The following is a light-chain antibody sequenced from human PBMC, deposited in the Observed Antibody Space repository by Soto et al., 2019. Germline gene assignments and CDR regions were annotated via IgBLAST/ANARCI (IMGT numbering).Light chain of an antibody. CDR3: CSYVGGYSYV. CDR2: DVS. V-gene: IGLV2-11*01. J-gene: IGLJ1*01. Sequence: QSVLTQPRSVSGSPGQSVTASCIGTSSDLGDYNSVSWYQQHPGKAPKLMIYDVSKRPSGVPDRFSGSKSGNTASLTISGLQAEDEADYYCCSYVGGYSYVFGIGSKVTVL. CDR1: SSDLGDYNS.